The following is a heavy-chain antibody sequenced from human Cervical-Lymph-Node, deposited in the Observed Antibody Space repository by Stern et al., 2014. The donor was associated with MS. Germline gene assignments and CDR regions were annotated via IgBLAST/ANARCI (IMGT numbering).Heavy chain of an antibody. CDR1: GDTFSTSA. D-gene: IGHD4-17*01. J-gene: IGHJ6*02. CDR3: ASPSTVTVGARDV. Sequence: VQLVESGAAVKKPGSSVKVSCKASGDTFSTSAINWMRQAPGQGLEWMGGIIPIFGTPNYAQIFQGRVTITADDSTSTAYLELNSLRSDDTAVYYCASPSTVTVGARDVWGQGTTVTVSS. V-gene: IGHV1-69*01. CDR2: IIPIFGTP.